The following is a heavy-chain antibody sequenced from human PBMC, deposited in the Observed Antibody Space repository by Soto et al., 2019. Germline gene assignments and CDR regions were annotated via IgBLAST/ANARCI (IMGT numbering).Heavy chain of an antibody. Sequence: SENLSLTCTASGGSISIHYWSWVRQAPGKGLELIGHIYYRGSTSYNPSLRSRSTISVDTSNNQFSLKLNSVTTTDTALYYCARDGREASGMDVWGQGTKVTGSS. CDR1: GGSISIHY. D-gene: IGHD1-26*01. CDR3: ARDGREASGMDV. J-gene: IGHJ6*02. CDR2: IYYRGST. V-gene: IGHV4-59*11.